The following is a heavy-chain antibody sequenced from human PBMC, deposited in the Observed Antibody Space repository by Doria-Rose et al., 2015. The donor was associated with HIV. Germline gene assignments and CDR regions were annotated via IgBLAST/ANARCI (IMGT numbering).Heavy chain of an antibody. D-gene: IGHD4-17*01. Sequence: SGAGLVKPSETLSLTCVVYGESFTDYYWNWIRQTPGKGLDWIGEINHGGSTTYNPSLKSRVSISVDTAKKQFSLELTSVTAADSALYFCARGRTDYGNYFFDSWGQGTLVTVSS. CDR3: ARGRTDYGNYFFDS. CDR2: INHGGST. J-gene: IGHJ4*02. CDR1: GESFTDYY. V-gene: IGHV4-34*01.